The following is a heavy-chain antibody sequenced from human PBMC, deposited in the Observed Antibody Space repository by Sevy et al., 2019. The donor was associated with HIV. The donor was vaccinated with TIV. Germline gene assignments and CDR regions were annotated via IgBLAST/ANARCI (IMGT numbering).Heavy chain of an antibody. CDR2: ISSSGSTI. J-gene: IGHJ6*02. V-gene: IGHV3-48*03. Sequence: GGSLRLSCAASGFTFSSFEMTWVRQAPGKGLEWVSYISSSGSTIYYTNSVKGRFTISRDNAKNSLYLQMNSLRAEDTGVYYCAKRGGHYDLGMDVWGQGTTVTVSS. CDR3: AKRGGHYDLGMDV. CDR1: GFTFSSFE. D-gene: IGHD3-3*01.